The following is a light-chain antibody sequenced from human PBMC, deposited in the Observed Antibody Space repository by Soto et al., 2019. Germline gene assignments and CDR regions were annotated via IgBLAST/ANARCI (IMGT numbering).Light chain of an antibody. CDR2: DAS. Sequence: DIQMTQSPSTLSASVGDRVTITCRASQSISNWLAWYQQKPGKAPKLLIYDASSLESGVPSRFSGSGSGTEFTLTISSLQPDDFATYYCQQYNSYPLYTFGQGTKVDIK. CDR3: QQYNSYPLYT. CDR1: QSISNW. J-gene: IGKJ2*01. V-gene: IGKV1-5*01.